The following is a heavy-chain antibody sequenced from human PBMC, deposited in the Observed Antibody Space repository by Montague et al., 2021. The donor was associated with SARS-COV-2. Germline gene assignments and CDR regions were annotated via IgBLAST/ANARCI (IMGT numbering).Heavy chain of an antibody. CDR2: KYTSGST. D-gene: IGHD3-3*01. V-gene: IGHV4-39*01. J-gene: IGHJ4*02. CDR1: GASISSRSYY. CDR3: ATLPSSITMFGVVQGYYFDD. Sequence: SETLSLTCTVSGASISSRSYYSGWIRQPPGKGLEWIGIKYTSGSTYYNSILKSRVIIFVDTSKNLSALKLSSVTAADTAVYYCATLPSSITMFGVVQGYYFDDWGQGTLVTVSS.